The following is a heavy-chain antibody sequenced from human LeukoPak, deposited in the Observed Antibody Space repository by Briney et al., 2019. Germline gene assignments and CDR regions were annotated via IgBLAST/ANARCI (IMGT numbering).Heavy chain of an antibody. V-gene: IGHV5-51*01. CDR2: IFTGGSDT. Sequence: GESLKISCKASGYIFTDYWIGWVRQMPGKGLEWMGIIFTGGSDTRYSPSFQGQVTISADRSITTAYLHWSSLKASDTAMYYCARRGGSSGAIGHDAFEIWGQGTMVTVSS. CDR1: GYIFTDYW. J-gene: IGHJ3*02. CDR3: ARRGGSSGAIGHDAFEI. D-gene: IGHD3-16*01.